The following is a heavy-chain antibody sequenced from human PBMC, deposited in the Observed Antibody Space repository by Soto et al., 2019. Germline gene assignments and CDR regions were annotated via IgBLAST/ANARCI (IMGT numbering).Heavy chain of an antibody. CDR1: GYSFASQW. V-gene: IGHV5-51*01. CDR2: IYPADSDT. D-gene: IGHD2-8*01. Sequence: ESLKISCKGSGYSFASQWIGWVRQRPGKGLEWMGNIYPADSDTRYSPAFQGQVTMSVDKATRTAYLQWTSLKASDTAMYYCARVPHTNTSYYDYYYGMDVWGQGTAVTVSS. J-gene: IGHJ6*01. CDR3: ARVPHTNTSYYDYYYGMDV.